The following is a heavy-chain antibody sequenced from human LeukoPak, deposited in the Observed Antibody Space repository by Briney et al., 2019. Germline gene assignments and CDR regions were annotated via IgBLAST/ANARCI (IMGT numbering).Heavy chain of an antibody. Sequence: GASVKDACKASGYTFTGYYMHWVRQAPGQGLEWMGWINSNSGGTNYAQKFQGRVTMTRDTSISTAYMELSRLRPDDTAVYYCARPVESGRVTTFDYWGQGTLVTVSS. CDR1: GYTFTGYY. J-gene: IGHJ4*02. CDR3: ARPVESGRVTTFDY. D-gene: IGHD4-17*01. V-gene: IGHV1-2*02. CDR2: INSNSGGT.